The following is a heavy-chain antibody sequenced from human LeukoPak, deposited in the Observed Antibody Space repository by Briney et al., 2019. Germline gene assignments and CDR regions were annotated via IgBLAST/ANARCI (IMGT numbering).Heavy chain of an antibody. V-gene: IGHV3-23*01. Sequence: PGGSLRLSCAASGFTFRNFAMSWVRQAPGKGLEWVSAISGNSGSTYYADYVKGRFTISRDNSKNTLYLQMNSLRVEDTAVYYCAKYIVVVPAASNWFDSWGQGTLVTVSS. D-gene: IGHD2-2*01. J-gene: IGHJ5*01. CDR1: GFTFRNFA. CDR2: ISGNSGST. CDR3: AKYIVVVPAASNWFDS.